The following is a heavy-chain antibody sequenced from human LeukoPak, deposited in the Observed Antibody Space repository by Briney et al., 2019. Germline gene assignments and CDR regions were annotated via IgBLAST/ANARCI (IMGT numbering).Heavy chain of an antibody. V-gene: IGHV1-2*02. J-gene: IGHJ4*02. CDR3: ARAYTSPNGPY. D-gene: IGHD3-16*01. CDR1: GYTFTDYY. CDR2: INPNSDGT. Sequence: ASVKVSCKASGYTFTDYYLHWVRQAPGHGLEGMGWINPNSDGTNYAQKFQGRVTMTRDTSITTPYMELNRLRSDDTAVYYCARAYTSPNGPYWGQGILVTVSS.